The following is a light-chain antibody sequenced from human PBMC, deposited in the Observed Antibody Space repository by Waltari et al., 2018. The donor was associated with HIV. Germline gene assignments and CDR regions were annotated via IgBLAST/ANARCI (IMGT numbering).Light chain of an antibody. J-gene: IGLJ1*01. CDR1: SSTIGSNA. CDR3: ASWDDSLNGYV. V-gene: IGLV1-44*01. Sequence: QSVLTQPPSASGTPGQRVTISCSGSSSTIGSNAVNWYQQRPGTAPKLLIYSNNQRPSGVPDRFSGSKSGTSASLAISGLQSEDEADYYCASWDDSLNGYVFGTGTKVTVL. CDR2: SNN.